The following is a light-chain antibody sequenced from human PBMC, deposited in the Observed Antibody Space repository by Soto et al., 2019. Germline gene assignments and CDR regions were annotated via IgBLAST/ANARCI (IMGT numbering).Light chain of an antibody. J-gene: IGLJ1*01. V-gene: IGLV2-23*03. Sequence: QSALTQPASVSGSPGQSITISCTGTNSDVESYNLVSWFRQHPGEAPKLIVYEGTKRPSGVSNRFSGSKSGNPASLTISGLQAEDEANYYCCSYAGTATVFGTGTKVTV. CDR3: CSYAGTATV. CDR2: EGT. CDR1: NSDVESYNL.